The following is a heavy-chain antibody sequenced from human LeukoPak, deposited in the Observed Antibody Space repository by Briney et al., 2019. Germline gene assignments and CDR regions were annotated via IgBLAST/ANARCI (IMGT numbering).Heavy chain of an antibody. D-gene: IGHD2-21*01. J-gene: IGHJ3*02. V-gene: IGHV5-51*01. CDR2: IYPGDSDT. CDR1: GYSFTSYW. CDR3: PRISRRIRVGMKGAFET. Sequence: GESLKICCKGSGYSFTSYWIGWVRQMPGKGLEWVGIIYPGDSDTRYSPSFQGQVTISADTSITTAYLQWGSLKASDSGMSYCPRISRRIRVGMKGAFETWGQGTLVTVSS.